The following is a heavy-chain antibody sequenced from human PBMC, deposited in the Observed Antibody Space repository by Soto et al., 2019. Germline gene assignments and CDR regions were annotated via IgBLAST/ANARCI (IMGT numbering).Heavy chain of an antibody. CDR2: IWYDGSNK. CDR3: ARRGSGQQLVPLDY. J-gene: IGHJ4*02. CDR1: GFTFSSYG. Sequence: VQLVESGGGVVQPGRSLRLSCAASGFTFSSYGMHWVRQAPGKGLEWVAVIWYDGSNKYYADSVKGRFTISRDNSKNTLYLQMNSLRAEDTAVYYCARRGSGQQLVPLDYWGQGTLVTVSS. D-gene: IGHD6-13*01. V-gene: IGHV3-33*01.